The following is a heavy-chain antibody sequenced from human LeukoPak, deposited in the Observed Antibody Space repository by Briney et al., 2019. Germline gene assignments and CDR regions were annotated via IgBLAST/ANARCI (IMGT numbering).Heavy chain of an antibody. J-gene: IGHJ3*02. D-gene: IGHD3-9*01. V-gene: IGHV4-59*01. CDR2: IYYSGST. Sequence: SETLSLTCTVSGGSISSYYWSWIRQPPGKGLEWIGYIYYSGSTNYNPSLKSRVTISVDTSKNQFSLKLSSVTAADTAVYYCARPRYFDWLLGDAFDIWGQGTMVTVSS. CDR3: ARPRYFDWLLGDAFDI. CDR1: GGSISSYY.